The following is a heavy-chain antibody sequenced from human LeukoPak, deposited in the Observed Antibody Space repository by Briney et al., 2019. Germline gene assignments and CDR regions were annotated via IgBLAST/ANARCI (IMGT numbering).Heavy chain of an antibody. D-gene: IGHD6-13*01. V-gene: IGHV1-2*06. CDR2: INPNSGGT. CDR1: GYTFTGYY. CDR3: ARPNPGIAAAGTPGGFDP. J-gene: IGHJ5*02. Sequence: ASVKVSCKASGYTFTGYYMHWVRQAPGQGLEWMGRINPNSGGTNCAQKFQGRVTMTRDTSISTVYMELSRLRSDDTAVYYCARPNPGIAAAGTPGGFDPWGQGTLVTVSS.